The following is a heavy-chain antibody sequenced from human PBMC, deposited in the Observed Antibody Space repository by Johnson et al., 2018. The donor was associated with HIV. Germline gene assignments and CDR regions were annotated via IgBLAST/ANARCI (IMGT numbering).Heavy chain of an antibody. CDR1: GFTFSSNY. V-gene: IGHV3-66*01. Sequence: VQLVESGGGLVQPGGSLRLSCAASGFTFSSNYMSWVRQAPGKGLEWVSVIYSGGSPYYADSVKVRFTISRDNAKNSLYLQMNSLRAEDTAVYYCAIVDGYRRAFDIWGQGTMITVSS. J-gene: IGHJ3*02. CDR2: IYSGGSP. CDR3: AIVDGYRRAFDI. D-gene: IGHD3/OR15-3a*01.